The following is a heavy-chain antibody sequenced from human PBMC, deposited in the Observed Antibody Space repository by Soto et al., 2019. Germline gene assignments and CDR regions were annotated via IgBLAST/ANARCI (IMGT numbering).Heavy chain of an antibody. Sequence: ASVKVSCKASGYIFTNNDVSWVRQATGQGLEWMGWMNPGSGDTGYAQKFQDRVTMTRNISIATAYMELSSLRADDTAIYYCARMASFGSLNWFDPWGQGTLVTVSS. V-gene: IGHV1-8*01. CDR2: MNPGSGDT. D-gene: IGHD5-18*01. CDR3: ARMASFGSLNWFDP. J-gene: IGHJ5*02. CDR1: GYIFTNND.